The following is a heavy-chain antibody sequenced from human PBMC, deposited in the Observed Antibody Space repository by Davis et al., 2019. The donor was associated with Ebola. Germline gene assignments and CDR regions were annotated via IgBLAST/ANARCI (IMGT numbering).Heavy chain of an antibody. Sequence: GESLKISCAASGFTFSSYAMTWVRQAPGKGLEWVSTISGSGDNTYYADSVKGLFTISRENSKSTLYLQMNSLTTEDTAVYYCAKGGGQPWAWYFDYWDQGTLVTVSS. CDR1: GFTFSSYA. D-gene: IGHD3-10*01. CDR3: AKGGGQPWAWYFDY. J-gene: IGHJ4*02. V-gene: IGHV3-23*01. CDR2: ISGSGDNT.